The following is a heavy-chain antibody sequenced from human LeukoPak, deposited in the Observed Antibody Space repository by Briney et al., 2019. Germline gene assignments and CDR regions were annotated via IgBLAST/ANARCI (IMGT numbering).Heavy chain of an antibody. CDR2: IYTSGST. CDR1: GGSISSYS. V-gene: IGHV4-4*07. D-gene: IGHD3-22*01. J-gene: IGHJ4*02. CDR3: ARGGYYDSSGYAEYYFDY. Sequence: PSETLSLTCTVSGGSISSYSWNWIRQPAGKGLEWIGRIYTSGSTNYNPSLKSRVTMSVDTSKNQFSLKLSSVTAAGTAVYYCARGGYYDSSGYAEYYFDYWGQGTLVTVSS.